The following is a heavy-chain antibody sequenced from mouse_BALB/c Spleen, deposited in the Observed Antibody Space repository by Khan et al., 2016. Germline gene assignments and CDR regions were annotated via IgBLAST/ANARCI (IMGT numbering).Heavy chain of an antibody. CDR3: ARSGFNYASFSY. CDR2: ITYSGST. CDR1: GYSIISDYA. D-gene: IGHD2-1*01. V-gene: IGHV3-2*02. Sequence: EVQLQESGPGLVKPSQSLSLTCTVTGYSIISDYAWNWIRQFPGDKLEWMGYITYSGSTTYNPSLKSRISITRDTSKNQFFLQLRSVPPADTATFYCARSGFNYASFSYWGQGTLVTVSA. J-gene: IGHJ3*01.